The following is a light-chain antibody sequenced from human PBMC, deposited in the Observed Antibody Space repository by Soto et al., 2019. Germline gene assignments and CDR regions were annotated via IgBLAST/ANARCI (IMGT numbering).Light chain of an antibody. CDR2: EVT. V-gene: IGLV2-8*01. J-gene: IGLJ2*01. CDR1: SSDVGGYNC. CDR3: SSYAGSNTVL. Sequence: QSALTQPPSASGSPGQSVTISCTGTSSDVGGYNCVSWYQQHPGKAPQLMIYEVTKRPSGVPDRFSGSKSGNTASLTVSGXQAEDEADYYCSSYAGSNTVLFGGGTKLTVL.